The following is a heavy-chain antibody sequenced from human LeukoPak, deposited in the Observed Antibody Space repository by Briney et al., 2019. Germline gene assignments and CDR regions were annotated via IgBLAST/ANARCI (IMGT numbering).Heavy chain of an antibody. CDR1: GGTFSSYT. V-gene: IGHV1-69*02. CDR3: ARGRSYDSSGYPLDY. D-gene: IGHD3-22*01. CDR2: IIPILGIA. Sequence: ASVKVSCKASGGTFSSYTISWVRQAPGQGLEWMERIIPILGIANYAQKFQGRVTITADKSTSTAYMELSSLRSEDTAVYYCARGRSYDSSGYPLDYWGQGTLVTVSS. J-gene: IGHJ4*02.